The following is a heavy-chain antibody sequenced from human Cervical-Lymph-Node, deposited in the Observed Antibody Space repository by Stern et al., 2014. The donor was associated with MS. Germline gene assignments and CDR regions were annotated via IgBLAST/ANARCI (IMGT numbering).Heavy chain of an antibody. CDR2: ISPGDSDT. CDR1: GYSFSSYW. CDR3: ARSPDEFCSGGGCSVFSLKTGYYYGMDV. D-gene: IGHD2-21*01. V-gene: IGHV5-51*03. Sequence: VQLVQSGAEVKKPGDSLKISCQGSGYSFSSYWIGWVRQMPGKGLEWMGIISPGDSDTTYSPSFQVQVTMSVDKSISTAYLQWSSLKASDTAIYYCARSPDEFCSGGGCSVFSLKTGYYYGMDVWGQGTTVTVSS. J-gene: IGHJ6*02.